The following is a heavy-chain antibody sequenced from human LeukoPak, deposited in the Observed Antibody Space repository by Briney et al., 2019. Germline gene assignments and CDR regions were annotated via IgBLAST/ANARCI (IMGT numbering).Heavy chain of an antibody. CDR2: TYPGDSDT. CDR1: GYSFTSYW. V-gene: IGHV5-51*01. CDR3: ARLGSGVVVPAAIKYNWFDP. D-gene: IGHD2-2*02. Sequence: GESLKISCKGSGYSFTSYWIGWVRQMPGKGLEWVGITYPGDSDTRYSPSFQGQVTISADKSISTAYLQWSSLKASDTAMYYCARLGSGVVVPAAIKYNWFDPWGQGTLVTVSS. J-gene: IGHJ5*02.